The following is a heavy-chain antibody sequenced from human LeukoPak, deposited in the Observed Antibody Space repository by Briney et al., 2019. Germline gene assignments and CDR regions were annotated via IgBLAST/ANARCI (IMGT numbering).Heavy chain of an antibody. CDR2: INPNSGGT. CDR3: ARLETIVVVPAAHFDY. V-gene: IGHV1-2*02. Sequence: GASVKVSCTASGYTFTAYYMYWVRQAPGQGLEWMGWINPNSGGTNYAQKFQGRVIMTRDTSISTAYMELSRLRSDDTAVYYCARLETIVVVPAAHFDYWGQGTLVTVSS. CDR1: GYTFTAYY. J-gene: IGHJ4*02. D-gene: IGHD2-2*01.